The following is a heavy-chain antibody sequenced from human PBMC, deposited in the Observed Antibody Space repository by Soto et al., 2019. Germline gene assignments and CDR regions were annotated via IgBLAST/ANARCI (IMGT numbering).Heavy chain of an antibody. J-gene: IGHJ6*02. CDR2: IYYSGST. D-gene: IGHD2-21*01. CDR1: GGSISSGGYY. V-gene: IGHV4-31*03. Sequence: QVQLQESGPGLVKPSQTLSLTCTVSGGSISSGGYYWSWIRQHPGKGLEWIGYIYYSGSTYYNPSLKSRVTISVDTSKNQFSLKLSSVTAADTAVYYCARDREAWYYYYGMDVWGQGTTVTVSS. CDR3: ARDREAWYYYYGMDV.